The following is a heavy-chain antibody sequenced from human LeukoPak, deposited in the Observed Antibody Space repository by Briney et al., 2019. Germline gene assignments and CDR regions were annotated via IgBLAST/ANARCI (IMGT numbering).Heavy chain of an antibody. J-gene: IGHJ4*02. CDR1: GGSISSGTYY. Sequence: SETLSLTCTVSGGSISSGTYYWNWIRQPPGKGLEWIGYIYHSGSTYYNPSLKSRVTISVDRSKNQFSLKLSSVTAADTAVYYCARATPYYFDYWGQGTLVTVSS. CDR3: ARATPYYFDY. V-gene: IGHV4-30-2*01. CDR2: IYHSGST. D-gene: IGHD3-16*01.